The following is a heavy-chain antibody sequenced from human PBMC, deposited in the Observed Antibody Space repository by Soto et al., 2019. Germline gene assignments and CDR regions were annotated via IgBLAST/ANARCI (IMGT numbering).Heavy chain of an antibody. D-gene: IGHD6-13*01. CDR3: AAGMYSSSWYYFDY. CDR2: IVVGSGNT. Sequence: GASVKVSCKASGVTFTSSAVQWVRQARGQRLEWIGWIVVGSGNTNYAQKFQERVTITRDMSTSTAYMELSSLRSEDTAVYYCAAGMYSSSWYYFDYWGQGTLVTVSS. J-gene: IGHJ4*02. V-gene: IGHV1-58*01. CDR1: GVTFTSSA.